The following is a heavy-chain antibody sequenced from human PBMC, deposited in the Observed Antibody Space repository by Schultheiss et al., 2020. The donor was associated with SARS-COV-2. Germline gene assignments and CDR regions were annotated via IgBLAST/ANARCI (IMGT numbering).Heavy chain of an antibody. Sequence: LSLTCAASGFTFDDYAMHWVRQAPGKGLEWVSGISWNSGSIGYADSVKGRFTISRDNAKNSLYLQMNSLRAEDTALYYCAKEIAARPNYFDYWGQGTLVTVSS. CDR1: GFTFDDYA. CDR2: ISWNSGSI. D-gene: IGHD6-6*01. V-gene: IGHV3-9*01. CDR3: AKEIAARPNYFDY. J-gene: IGHJ4*02.